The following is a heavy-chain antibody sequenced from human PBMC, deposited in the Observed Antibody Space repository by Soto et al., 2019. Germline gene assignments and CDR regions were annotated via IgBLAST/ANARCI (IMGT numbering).Heavy chain of an antibody. CDR1: AFTFSSYG. CDR3: ASVYKYGGGAFDV. CDR2: IWPDGSNE. Sequence: QVQLVESGGGVVQPGRSLRLSCAASAFTFSSYGMHWVRQAPGKGLEWVAVIWPDGSNEKYVDSVKGRFTISRENSKNTMYLQMISLRAEDTPVYYWASVYKYGGGAFDVLSQVTMVTVSS. D-gene: IGHD1-26*01. V-gene: IGHV3-33*01. J-gene: IGHJ3*01.